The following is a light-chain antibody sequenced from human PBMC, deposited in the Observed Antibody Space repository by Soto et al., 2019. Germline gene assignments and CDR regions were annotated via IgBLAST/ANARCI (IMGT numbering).Light chain of an antibody. J-gene: IGLJ3*02. CDR1: SWHNSYA. CDR3: QTWGTGIQV. CDR2: LNSDGSH. V-gene: IGLV4-69*01. Sequence: QPVLTQSPSASASLGASVKLTCTLSSWHNSYAIVWHQQQTEKGPRYLMRLNSDGSHTKGDGIPDRFSGSSSGAERYLTISSLKSEDEADYYCQTWGTGIQVFGGGTKVTVL.